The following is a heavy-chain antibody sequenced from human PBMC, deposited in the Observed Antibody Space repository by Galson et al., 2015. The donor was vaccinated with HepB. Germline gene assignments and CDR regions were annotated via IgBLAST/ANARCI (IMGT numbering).Heavy chain of an antibody. D-gene: IGHD3-10*01. Sequence: SLRLSCAVSGFTFDDYAMHWARQAPGKGLEWVSGITWNSGIIGYADSVKGRFTISRDNAKNSLYLQMNSLRADDTALYYCAKDKGTYYGSGRVSGMDVWGQGTTVTVSS. CDR3: AKDKGTYYGSGRVSGMDV. V-gene: IGHV3-9*01. CDR1: GFTFDDYA. J-gene: IGHJ6*02. CDR2: ITWNSGII.